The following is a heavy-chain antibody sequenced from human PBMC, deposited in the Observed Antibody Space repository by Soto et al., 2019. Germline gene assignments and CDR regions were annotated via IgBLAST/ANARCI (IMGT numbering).Heavy chain of an antibody. J-gene: IGHJ6*02. D-gene: IGHD1-26*01. Sequence: GASVKVSCKASGGTFSSYAISWVRQAPGQGLEWMGGIIPIFGTANYAQKFQGRVTITADKSTSTAYMELSSLRSEDTAVYYCARDGVGATTHYYYGMDVWGQGTTVTVSS. CDR3: ARDGVGATTHYYYGMDV. CDR1: GGTFSSYA. V-gene: IGHV1-69*06. CDR2: IIPIFGTA.